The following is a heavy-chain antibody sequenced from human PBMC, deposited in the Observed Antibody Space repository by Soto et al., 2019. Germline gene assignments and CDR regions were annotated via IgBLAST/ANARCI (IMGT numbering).Heavy chain of an antibody. CDR3: ARTYYDSSGAFAAFDI. D-gene: IGHD3-22*01. CDR1: GCSISSGGYY. CDR2: IYYSGST. J-gene: IGHJ3*02. V-gene: IGHV4-31*03. Sequence: QVQLQESGPGLVKPSQTLSLTCTVSGCSISSGGYYCSWSRQHPGNGLEWIGYIYYSGSTYYNPSLKSRVTISVDTSKNQCSLKLSSVTAADTAVYYCARTYYDSSGAFAAFDIWGKGTMVTVSS.